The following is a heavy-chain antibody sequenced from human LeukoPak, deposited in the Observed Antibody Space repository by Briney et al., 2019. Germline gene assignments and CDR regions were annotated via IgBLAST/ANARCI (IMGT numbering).Heavy chain of an antibody. CDR3: ARVYSSSSYYFDY. Sequence: INPNSGGTNYTQKFQGRVTMTRDTSISTAYMDLSRLRSDDTAVYYCARVYSSSSYYFDYWGQGTLVTVSS. D-gene: IGHD6-13*01. J-gene: IGHJ4*02. CDR2: INPNSGGT. V-gene: IGHV1-2*02.